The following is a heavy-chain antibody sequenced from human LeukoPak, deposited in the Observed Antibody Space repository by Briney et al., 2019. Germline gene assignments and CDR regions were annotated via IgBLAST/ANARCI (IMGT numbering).Heavy chain of an antibody. V-gene: IGHV1-69*04. CDR2: IIPILGIA. CDR3: ARDRPGIAAAGLY. CDR1: GYTFTGYY. Sequence: SVKVSCKASGYTFTGYYMHWVRQAPGQGLEWMGRIIPILGIANYAQKFQGRVTITADKSTSTAYMELSGLRSEDTAVYYCARDRPGIAAAGLYWGQGTLVTVSS. J-gene: IGHJ4*02. D-gene: IGHD6-13*01.